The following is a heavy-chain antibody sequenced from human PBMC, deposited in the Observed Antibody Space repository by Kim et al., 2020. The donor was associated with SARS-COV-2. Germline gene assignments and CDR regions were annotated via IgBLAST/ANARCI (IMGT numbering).Heavy chain of an antibody. Sequence: ASVKVSCKASGYTFTSYYVHWVRQAPGQGLEWMGIINPSGGSTSYAQKFQGRVTMTRDTSTSTVYMELSSLRSEDTAVYYCARSAGVAALDYWGQGTLVTVSS. CDR3: ARSAGVAALDY. J-gene: IGHJ4*02. CDR1: GYTFTSYY. CDR2: INPSGGST. V-gene: IGHV1-46*01. D-gene: IGHD6-19*01.